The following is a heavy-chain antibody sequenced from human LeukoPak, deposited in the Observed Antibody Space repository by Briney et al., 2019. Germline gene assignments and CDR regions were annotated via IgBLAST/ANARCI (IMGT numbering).Heavy chain of an antibody. CDR1: GFTFSSYA. V-gene: IGHV3-23*01. CDR2: ISDSGGST. J-gene: IGHJ4*02. Sequence: GGSLRLSCAASGFTFSSYAMNWVRRAPGKGLEWVAGISDSGGSTNYADSVEGRFTISRDNPKNTLYLQMNSLRAEDTAVYFCAKRGVVIRVILVGFHKEAYYFESWGQGALVTVSS. CDR3: AKRGVVIRVILVGFHKEAYYFES. D-gene: IGHD3/OR15-3a*01.